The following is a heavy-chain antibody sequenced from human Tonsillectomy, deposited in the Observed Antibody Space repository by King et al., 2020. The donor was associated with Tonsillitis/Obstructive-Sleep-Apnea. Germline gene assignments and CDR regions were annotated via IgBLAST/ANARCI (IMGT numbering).Heavy chain of an antibody. CDR2: INHTGST. Sequence: VQLPQWGAGLLKPSETLSLPCAVYGGSFSGYYWSWIRQPPGKGLEWIGEINHTGSTNYNPSLKSRVTMSVDTSKNQFSLKLSSVTAADTAVYYCARGVVVVVAATPGYAFDIWGQGTMVTVSS. J-gene: IGHJ3*02. V-gene: IGHV4-34*01. CDR3: ARGVVVVVAATPGYAFDI. CDR1: GGSFSGYY. D-gene: IGHD2-15*01.